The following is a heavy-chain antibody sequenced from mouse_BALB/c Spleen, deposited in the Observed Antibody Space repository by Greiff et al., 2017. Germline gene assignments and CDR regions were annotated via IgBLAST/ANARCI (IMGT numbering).Heavy chain of an antibody. Sequence: VQLQQSGAELAKPGASVKMSCKASGYTFTSYWMHWVKQRPGQGLEWIGYINPSTGYTEYNQKFKDKATLTADKSSSTAYMQLSSLTSEDSAVYYCAITGTGYYYAMDYWGQGTSVTVSS. CDR1: GYTFTSYW. CDR2: INPSTGYT. J-gene: IGHJ4*01. V-gene: IGHV1-7*01. D-gene: IGHD4-1*01. CDR3: AITGTGYYYAMDY.